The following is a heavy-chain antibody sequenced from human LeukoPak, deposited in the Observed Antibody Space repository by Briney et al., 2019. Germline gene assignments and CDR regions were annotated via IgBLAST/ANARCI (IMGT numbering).Heavy chain of an antibody. J-gene: IGHJ4*02. D-gene: IGHD5-12*01. V-gene: IGHV3-7*05. CDR2: INQDGSEK. Sequence: QSGGSLRLSCAVSGFSYSNYWMTWVRQAPGKGLEWVANINQDGSEKNYVDSVKGRFTISRDNAKKSLYLQMNSLRAEETAVYFCSRILRSGNSGSACDYWSQGALVTVSS. CDR1: GFSYSNYW. CDR3: SRILRSGNSGSACDY.